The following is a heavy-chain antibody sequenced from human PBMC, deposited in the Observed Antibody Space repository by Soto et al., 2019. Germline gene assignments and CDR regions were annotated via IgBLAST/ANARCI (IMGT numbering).Heavy chain of an antibody. Sequence: QVQLRESGPGLVKPSQTLSLTCTVSGGSINSGGYYWNWIRQHQGKGLEWIGYMDYSGSTYSNPFLRMRVTITAHTSENHFALELRSVTAAATAVYFCASVYCHTGYSSSLVFDYWCHGTLVNVSS. CDR1: GGSINSGGYY. CDR3: ASVYCHTGYSSSLVFDY. V-gene: IGHV4-31*03. J-gene: IGHJ5*01. D-gene: IGHD6-13*01. CDR2: MDYSGST.